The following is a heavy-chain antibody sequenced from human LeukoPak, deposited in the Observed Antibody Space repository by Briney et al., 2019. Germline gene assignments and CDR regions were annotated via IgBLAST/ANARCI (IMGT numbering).Heavy chain of an antibody. CDR1: GFTFYDYA. CDR2: ISWNSGSI. V-gene: IGHV3-9*01. Sequence: GGSLRLSCAASGFTFYDYAMHWVRQAPGKGREWFSGISWNSGSIGYADSVKGRFTISRDNAKNSLYLQMNSLRAEDTALYYCAKDWTPYSYGYRSYMDVWGKGTTVTISS. CDR3: AKDWTPYSYGYRSYMDV. J-gene: IGHJ6*03. D-gene: IGHD5-18*01.